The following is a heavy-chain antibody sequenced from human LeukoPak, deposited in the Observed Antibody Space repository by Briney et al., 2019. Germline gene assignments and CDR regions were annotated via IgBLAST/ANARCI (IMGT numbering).Heavy chain of an antibody. J-gene: IGHJ6*03. CDR2: IYPGDSDT. CDR3: ARLLTSQGTYYYYYMDV. V-gene: IGHV5-51*01. D-gene: IGHD3-10*01. CDR1: GYSFTSYW. Sequence: GESLKISCKGSGYSFTSYWIGWVRQMPGKGLECMGIIYPGDSDTRYSPSFQGQVTISADKSISTAYLQWSSLKASDTAMYYCARLLTSQGTYYYYYMDVWGKGTTVTVSS.